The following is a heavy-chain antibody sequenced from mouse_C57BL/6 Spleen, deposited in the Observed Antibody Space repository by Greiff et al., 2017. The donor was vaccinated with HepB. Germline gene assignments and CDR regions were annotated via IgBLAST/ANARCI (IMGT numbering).Heavy chain of an antibody. Sequence: VQLQQSGAELVRPGTSVKVSCKASGYAFTNYLIEWVKQRPGHGLEWIGVINPGSGGTNYNEKFKGKATLTADKSSSTAYMQLSSLTSEDSAVYFCATSLTTVVAPSDYWGQGTTLTVSS. J-gene: IGHJ2*01. CDR2: INPGSGGT. CDR3: ATSLTTVVAPSDY. CDR1: GYAFTNYL. V-gene: IGHV1-54*01. D-gene: IGHD1-1*01.